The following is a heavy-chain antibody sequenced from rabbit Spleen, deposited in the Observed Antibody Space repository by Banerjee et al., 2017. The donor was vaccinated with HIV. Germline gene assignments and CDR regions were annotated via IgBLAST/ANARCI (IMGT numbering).Heavy chain of an antibody. Sequence: VESGGDLVKPGASLTLTCIASGVSFSGSSYMCWVRQAPGKGLEWIACIHTGSSAFTYFASWAKGRFTISKASSTTVTLQMTSLTAADTATYFCARDSGTSFSSYGMDLWGPGTLVTVS. CDR1: GVSFSGSSY. V-gene: IGHV1S40*01. CDR3: ARDSGTSFSSYGMDL. CDR2: IHTGSSAFT. D-gene: IGHD8-1*01. J-gene: IGHJ6*01.